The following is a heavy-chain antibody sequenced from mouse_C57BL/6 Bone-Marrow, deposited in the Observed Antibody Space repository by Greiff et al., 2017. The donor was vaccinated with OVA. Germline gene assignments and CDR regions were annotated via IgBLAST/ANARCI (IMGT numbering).Heavy chain of an antibody. CDR1: GYAFSSSW. Sequence: VVEPGASVKISCKASGYAFSSSWMNWVKQRPGKGLEWIGRIYPGDGDTNYNGKFKGKATLTADKSSSTAYMQLSSLTSEDSAVYFCARYYYGSSFYWYFEVWGTGTTVTVSS. CDR3: ARYYYGSSFYWYFEV. J-gene: IGHJ1*03. CDR2: IYPGDGDT. V-gene: IGHV1-82*01. D-gene: IGHD1-1*01.